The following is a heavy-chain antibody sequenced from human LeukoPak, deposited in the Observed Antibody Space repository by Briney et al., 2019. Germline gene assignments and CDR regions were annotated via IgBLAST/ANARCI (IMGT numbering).Heavy chain of an antibody. Sequence: PGGSLRLSCAASGFTFSYFWMHWVRQAPGKGLEWVSVIYSGGSTYYADSVKGRFTISRDNSKNTLYLQMNSLRAEDTAVYYCARQRAINRRYYFDYWGQGTLVTVSS. CDR2: IYSGGST. J-gene: IGHJ4*02. D-gene: IGHD1-14*01. CDR3: ARQRAINRRYYFDY. CDR1: GFTFSYFW. V-gene: IGHV3-66*04.